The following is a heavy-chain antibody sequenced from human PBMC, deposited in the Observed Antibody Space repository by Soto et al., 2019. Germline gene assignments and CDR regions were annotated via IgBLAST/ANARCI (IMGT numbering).Heavy chain of an antibody. J-gene: IGHJ4*02. V-gene: IGHV3-23*01. CDR2: ITDNGGST. D-gene: IGHD4-17*01. CDR1: GFTFSRDG. CDR3: AKERATTPAFDT. Sequence: GGSLRLSCAASGFTFSRDGMSWVRQAPGKGLEWVSLITDNGGSTYYADSEKGRSTISRDNTKNPLFLKMKSLRAEDTAVYYCAKERATTPAFDTWGQGALVTVSS.